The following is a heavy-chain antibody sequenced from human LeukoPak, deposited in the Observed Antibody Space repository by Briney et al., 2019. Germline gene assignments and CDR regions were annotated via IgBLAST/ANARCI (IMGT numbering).Heavy chain of an antibody. V-gene: IGHV3-30*02. CDR2: IRYDGSNK. CDR3: VRSHSYDSSGYYYNYYGVDV. D-gene: IGHD3-22*01. CDR1: GFTFSSYG. J-gene: IGHJ6*02. Sequence: PGGSLRLSCAASGFTFSSYGMHWVRQAPGKGLEWVAFIRYDGSNKYYADSVKGRFTISRDNSKNTLYLQMNSLRAEDTAVYYCVRSHSYDSSGYYYNYYGVDVWGQGTTVTVSS.